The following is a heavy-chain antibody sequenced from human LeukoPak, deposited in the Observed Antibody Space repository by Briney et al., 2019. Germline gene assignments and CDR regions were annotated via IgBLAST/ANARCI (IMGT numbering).Heavy chain of an antibody. V-gene: IGHV3-74*01. J-gene: IGHJ4*02. D-gene: IGHD1-26*01. CDR2: IKTDGSFT. Sequence: GGSLRLSCSASGFTFSNYAMHWVRQAPGKGLVWVSRIKTDGSFTEYADSVQGRFTISRDNARNTLFLQMNSLGAEDTAVYYCARELWALDYWGQGTLVTVSS. CDR1: GFTFSNYA. CDR3: ARELWALDY.